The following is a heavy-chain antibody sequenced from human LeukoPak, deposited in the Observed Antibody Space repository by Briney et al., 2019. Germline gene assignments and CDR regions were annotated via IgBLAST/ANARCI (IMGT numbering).Heavy chain of an antibody. D-gene: IGHD1-26*01. CDR1: GGAITTYY. CDR2: IHSSGST. CDR3: ARDILVVGATLYLDL. J-gene: IGHJ4*02. V-gene: IGHV4-59*01. Sequence: SETLSLTCTVSGGAITTYYWSWIRQPPGKGLEWIGNIHSSGSTYYNPSLKSRVTVSIDTSKNQFSLKLNSVTAADTAVYYCARDILVVGATLYLDLWGQGTVVTVS.